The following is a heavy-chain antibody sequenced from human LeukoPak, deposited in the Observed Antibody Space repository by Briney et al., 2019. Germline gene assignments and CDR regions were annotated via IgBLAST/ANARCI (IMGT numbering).Heavy chain of an antibody. CDR3: ARASGYSGYDPFDY. CDR1: GFTFNSYG. CDR2: ISYDGGNK. D-gene: IGHD5-12*01. J-gene: IGHJ4*02. Sequence: GGSLRLSCAASGFTFNSYGMHWVRQAPGKGLEWVATISYDGGNKYYADSVKGRLTISRDNSKNTLYVQMNSLRAEDTAVYYCARASGYSGYDPFDYWGQGTLVTVSS. V-gene: IGHV3-30*03.